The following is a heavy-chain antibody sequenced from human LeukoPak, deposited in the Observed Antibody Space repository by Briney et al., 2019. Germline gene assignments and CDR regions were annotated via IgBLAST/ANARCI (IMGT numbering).Heavy chain of an antibody. J-gene: IGHJ6*03. D-gene: IGHD6-25*01. CDR1: GFTFSSYS. Sequence: GGSLRLSCAASGFTFSSYSMNWVRQAPGKGLEWVSSISSSSSYIYYADSVKGRFTISRDNSKNTLYLQMDSLRAEDTAVYYCAKDSRGSYYYYYMDVWGKGTTVTVSS. CDR3: AKDSRGSYYYYYMDV. V-gene: IGHV3-21*04. CDR2: ISSSSSYI.